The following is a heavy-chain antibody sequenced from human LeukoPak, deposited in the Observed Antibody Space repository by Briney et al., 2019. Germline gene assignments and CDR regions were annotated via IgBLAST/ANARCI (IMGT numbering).Heavy chain of an antibody. J-gene: IGHJ4*02. Sequence: PGGSLRLSCAASGFIFRSYSMKWVRQAPGKGLEWVSYISSSSTIYYADSVKGRFTISRDNAKNTLYLQMNSLRAEDTAVYYCARAHYYDSSGPALDYWGQGTLVTVSS. V-gene: IGHV3-48*04. D-gene: IGHD3-22*01. CDR3: ARAHYYDSSGPALDY. CDR1: GFIFRSYS. CDR2: ISSSSTI.